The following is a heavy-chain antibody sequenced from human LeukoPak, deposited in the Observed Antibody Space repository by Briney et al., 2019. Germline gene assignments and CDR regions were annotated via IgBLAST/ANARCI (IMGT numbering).Heavy chain of an antibody. V-gene: IGHV3-7*03. Sequence: GGSLRLSCVASGVTLRNYGMNWVRQAPGTGLEWVAGMREDGGQEYYVDSVRGRFTISRDSAKNSLYLQMNSLRVEDTAVYYCVRALSSSSPYWGQGTLVTVSS. J-gene: IGHJ4*02. CDR1: GVTLRNYG. CDR3: VRALSSSSPY. CDR2: MREDGGQE. D-gene: IGHD6-6*01.